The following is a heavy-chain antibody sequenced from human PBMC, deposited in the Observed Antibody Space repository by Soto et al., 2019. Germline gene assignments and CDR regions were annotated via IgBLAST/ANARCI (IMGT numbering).Heavy chain of an antibody. CDR3: ARRRNREGIDP. J-gene: IGHJ5*02. D-gene: IGHD1-1*01. CDR1: GGSISSSSYY. CDR2: IYYSGST. V-gene: IGHV4-39*01. Sequence: QLQLQESGPGLVKPSETLSLTCTVSGGSISSSSYYWGWIRQPPGKGLEWIGSIYYSGSTYYNPSLTSRVTISVDTSKNQFSLKLSSVTAADTAVYYCARRRNREGIDPWGQGTLVTVSS.